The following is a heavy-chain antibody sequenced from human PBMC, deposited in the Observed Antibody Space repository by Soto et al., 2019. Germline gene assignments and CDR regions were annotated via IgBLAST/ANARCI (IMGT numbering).Heavy chain of an antibody. CDR2: MNPNSGNT. CDR3: VRAPLDYYSADYFDN. V-gene: IGHV1-8*02. J-gene: IGHJ4*02. D-gene: IGHD2-21*01. CDR1: GYTFTDND. Sequence: QVQLVQSGAEVKRPGASVKVACKASGYTFTDNDINWVRQATGQGLEWMGWMNPNSGNTGYAQKFQGRVTMTRDNSITTAYMELSSLRSEDTAVYFCVRAPLDYYSADYFDNWGQGTLVTVSS.